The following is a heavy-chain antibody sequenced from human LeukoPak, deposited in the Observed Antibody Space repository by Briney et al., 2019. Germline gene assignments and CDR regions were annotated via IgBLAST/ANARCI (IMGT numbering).Heavy chain of an antibody. D-gene: IGHD2-2*01. CDR2: IYPGDSDT. CDR1: GYSFTNYW. CDR3: ASPYPREYCSTSSCYFNY. J-gene: IGHJ4*02. V-gene: IGHV5-51*01. Sequence: GESLQISCKAAGYSFTNYWIGWVRQMPGKGLEWMGIIYPGDSDTRYSPSFQGQVTISADKSINTAYLQWSSLKASDTAMYYCASPYPREYCSTSSCYFNYWGQGTLVTVSS.